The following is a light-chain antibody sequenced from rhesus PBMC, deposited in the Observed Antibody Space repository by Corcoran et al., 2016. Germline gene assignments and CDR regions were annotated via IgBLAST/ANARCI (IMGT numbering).Light chain of an antibody. CDR2: KAS. Sequence: DIQMTQSPSSLSASVGDTVTITCRASQGISSWLAWYQQKPGKDLNLLIYKASSLQSGGPSRFSGNGSWTDFTLTISSLQSEDFATYYCQQYVNRPWTFGQGTKVEIK. CDR1: QGISSW. CDR3: QQYVNRPWT. V-gene: IGKV1-22*01. J-gene: IGKJ1*01.